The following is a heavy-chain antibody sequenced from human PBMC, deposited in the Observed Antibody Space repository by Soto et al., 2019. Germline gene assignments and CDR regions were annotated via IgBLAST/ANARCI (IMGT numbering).Heavy chain of an antibody. CDR1: GFTFSGSA. J-gene: IGHJ6*02. Sequence: PGGSLRLSCAASGFTFSGSAMHWVRQASGKGLEWVGRIRSKANSYATAYAASVKGRFTISRDDSKNTAYLQMNSLKTEDTAVYYCIRLYDFWSGSPPGHYYYGMDVWGQGTTVTVSS. CDR2: IRSKANSYAT. V-gene: IGHV3-73*01. CDR3: IRLYDFWSGSPPGHYYYGMDV. D-gene: IGHD3-3*01.